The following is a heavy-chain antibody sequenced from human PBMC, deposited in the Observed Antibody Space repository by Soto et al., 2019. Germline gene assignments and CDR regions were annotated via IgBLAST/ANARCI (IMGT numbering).Heavy chain of an antibody. V-gene: IGHV4-4*02. CDR1: GGSISDDNW. CDR2: IHHSGST. CDR3: ARDWGTGFCQLDS. Sequence: PSETLSLTCAVSGGSISDDNWWSWVRQSPGKGRGWIGEIHHSGSTNYNPSLKSRVTISVDKSKKQFSLNLGSVTAADTGLVYCARDWGTGFCQLDSWGQGTRDTVSS. J-gene: IGHJ4*02. D-gene: IGHD6-19*01.